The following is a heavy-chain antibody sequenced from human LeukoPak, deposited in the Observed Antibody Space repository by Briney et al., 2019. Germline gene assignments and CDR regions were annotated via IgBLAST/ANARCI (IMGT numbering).Heavy chain of an antibody. CDR3: ADSSSWPYYYYYMDV. V-gene: IGHV4-39*03. CDR2: IYYSGSS. CDR1: GFTFSSYS. Sequence: PGGSLRLSCAASGFTFSSYSMNWVRQPPGKGLEWIGSIYYSGSSYYNPSLKSRVTISIDTSKNQFSLKLSSVTAADTAVYARADSSSWPYYYYYMDVWGKGTTVTISS. J-gene: IGHJ6*03. D-gene: IGHD6-13*01.